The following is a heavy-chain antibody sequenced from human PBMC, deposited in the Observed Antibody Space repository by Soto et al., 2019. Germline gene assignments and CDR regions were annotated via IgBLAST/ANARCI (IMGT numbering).Heavy chain of an antibody. CDR1: GYTFTSYY. CDR3: ARASSVAGVALDI. D-gene: IGHD6-19*01. V-gene: IGHV1-46*03. J-gene: IGHJ3*02. CDR2: INPSGGIT. Sequence: ASVQVSCKASGYTFTSYYMHWVRQAPGQGLEWMGIINPSGGITSYAQKFQGRVTMTRDTSTSTVYMELSSLRSEDTAVYYCARASSVAGVALDIWGQGTMVTVSS.